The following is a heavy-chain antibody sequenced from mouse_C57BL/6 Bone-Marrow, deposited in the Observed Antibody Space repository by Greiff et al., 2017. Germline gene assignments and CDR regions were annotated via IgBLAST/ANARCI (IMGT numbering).Heavy chain of an antibody. CDR1: GYTFTDYY. V-gene: IGHV1-26*01. CDR2: INPNNGGT. J-gene: IGHJ2*01. CDR3: ARDGYFFDY. D-gene: IGHD2-3*01. Sequence: VKLQQSGPELVKPGASVKISCKASGYTFTDYYMNWVKQSHGKSLEWIGDINPNNGGTSYNQKVKGKDTLTVNKSSSTAYMELRSLTSEDSAVYYCARDGYFFDYWGRGTTLTVSS.